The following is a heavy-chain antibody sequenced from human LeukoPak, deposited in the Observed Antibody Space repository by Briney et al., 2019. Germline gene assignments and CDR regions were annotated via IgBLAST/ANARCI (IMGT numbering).Heavy chain of an antibody. CDR3: ARGSGADYMDV. Sequence: PGGSLRLSCAVSGFTFSHAWMSWVRQAPGKGLEWVANIKQDGSERYYVDSVKGRFTISRDNAKNSLYLQMNSLRAEDTAVYYCARGSGADYMDVWGKGTTVTVSS. V-gene: IGHV3-7*01. J-gene: IGHJ6*03. D-gene: IGHD6-19*01. CDR1: GFTFSHAW. CDR2: IKQDGSER.